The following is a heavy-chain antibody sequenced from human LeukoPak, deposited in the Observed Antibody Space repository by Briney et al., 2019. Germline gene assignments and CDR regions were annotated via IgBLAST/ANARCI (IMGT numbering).Heavy chain of an antibody. CDR3: AKGSPYYSNRFDY. CDR2: ISGSGGTT. D-gene: IGHD4-11*01. V-gene: IGHV3-23*01. CDR1: GFTFSSYA. Sequence: GGSLRLSCAASGFTFSSYAMSWVRQAPGKGLEWVSGISGSGGTTYYADSVKGRFTISRDNSKNTLYLQMNSLRAEDTAVYYCAKGSPYYSNRFDYWGQGTLVTVSS. J-gene: IGHJ4*02.